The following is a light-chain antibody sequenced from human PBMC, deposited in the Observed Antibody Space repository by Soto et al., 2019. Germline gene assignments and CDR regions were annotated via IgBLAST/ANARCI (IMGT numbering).Light chain of an antibody. V-gene: IGLV2-18*02. J-gene: IGLJ2*01. Sequence: QSALTQPPSVSGSPGQSVTISCTGTSSDVGSYNRVSWYQQPPGTAPKLMIYEVSNRPSGVHDRFSGSKSGNTASLTISGLQAEDEADYYCSSYTSSSTSVVFGGGTKLTVL. CDR3: SSYTSSSTSVV. CDR2: EVS. CDR1: SSDVGSYNR.